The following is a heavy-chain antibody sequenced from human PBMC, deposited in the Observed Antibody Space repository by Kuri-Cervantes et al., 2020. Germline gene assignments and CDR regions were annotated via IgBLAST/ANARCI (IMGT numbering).Heavy chain of an antibody. Sequence: LRLSCTVSGGSISSGDYYWSWIRQPPGKGLEWIGYIYYSGSTYYNPSLKSRVTISVDKSKNQFSLKLSSVTAADTAVYYCASSIAVAGTADAFDIWGQGTMVTVSS. V-gene: IGHV4-30-4*01. CDR3: ASSIAVAGTADAFDI. D-gene: IGHD6-19*01. J-gene: IGHJ3*02. CDR2: IYYSGST. CDR1: GGSISSGDYY.